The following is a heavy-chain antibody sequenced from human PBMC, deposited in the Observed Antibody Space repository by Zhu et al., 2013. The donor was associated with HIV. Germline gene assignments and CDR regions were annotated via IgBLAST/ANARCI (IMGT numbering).Heavy chain of an antibody. CDR1: GGSFSGYY. V-gene: IGHV4-34*01. D-gene: IGHD2-15*01. CDR2: INHSGST. CDR3: ARVLYCSGGSCSPFDY. Sequence: VQLQQWGAGLLKPSETLSLTCAVYGGSFSGYYWSWIRQPPGKGLEWIGEINHSGSTNYNPSLKSRVTISVDTSKNQFSLKLSSVTAADTAVYYCARVLYCSGGSCSPFDYWGQGTLVTVXS. J-gene: IGHJ4*02.